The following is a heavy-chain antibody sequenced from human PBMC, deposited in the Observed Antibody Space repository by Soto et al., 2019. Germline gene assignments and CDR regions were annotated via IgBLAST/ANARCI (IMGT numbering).Heavy chain of an antibody. J-gene: IGHJ4*02. D-gene: IGHD3-3*01. CDR1: GGTFSSYA. V-gene: IGHV1-69*13. Sequence: SVKVSCKASGGTFSSYAISWVRQAPGQGLEWMGGIIPIFGTANYAQKFQGRVTITADESTSTAYMELSSLRSEDTAVYYCANQRPYNDFWSGLDYWGQGTLVTVS. CDR2: IIPIFGTA. CDR3: ANQRPYNDFWSGLDY.